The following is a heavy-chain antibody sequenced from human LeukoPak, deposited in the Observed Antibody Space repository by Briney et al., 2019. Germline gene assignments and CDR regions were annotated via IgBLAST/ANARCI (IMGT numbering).Heavy chain of an antibody. CDR3: ARESSNSLYMDV. V-gene: IGHV3-53*01. CDR2: IYSGGSI. D-gene: IGHD4-11*01. CDR1: GFIVSSNS. J-gene: IGHJ6*03. Sequence: GGSLRLSCAASGFIVSSNSMTWVRQAPGKGLEWVSIIYSGGSIYNSDSVKGRFTISRDNSKNTLFLQMSSLRAEDTAVYYCARESSNSLYMDVWGKGTTVTVSS.